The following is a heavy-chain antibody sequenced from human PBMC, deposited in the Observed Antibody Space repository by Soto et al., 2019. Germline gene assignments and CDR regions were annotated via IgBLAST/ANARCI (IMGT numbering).Heavy chain of an antibody. CDR3: AGGYSTGAGNWFDP. CDR1: GLSFSTYS. CDR2: ISSSTRTT. V-gene: IGHV3-48*02. Sequence: EVQLVESGGGLVQPGGSLRLSCVASGLSFSTYSMNWVRQAPGKGLEWLSFISSSTRTTYYADSVKGRFSISRDNDKNSVFLQMNNLRDGDTAVYFCAGGYSTGAGNWFDPWGQGTLVTVSS. J-gene: IGHJ5*02. D-gene: IGHD2-8*02.